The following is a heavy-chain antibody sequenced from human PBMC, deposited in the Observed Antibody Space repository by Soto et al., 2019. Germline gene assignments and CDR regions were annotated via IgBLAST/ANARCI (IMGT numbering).Heavy chain of an antibody. CDR1: GGSISSGGYS. CDR3: ARVRGEFGDAFDI. V-gene: IGHV4-30-2*01. Sequence: PSETLSLTCAVSGGSISSGGYSWSWIRQPPGKGLEWIGYIYHSGSTYYNPSLKSRVTISVDRSKNQFSLKLSPVTAADTAVYYCARVRGEFGDAFDIWGQGTMVTVSS. CDR2: IYHSGST. D-gene: IGHD3-10*01. J-gene: IGHJ3*02.